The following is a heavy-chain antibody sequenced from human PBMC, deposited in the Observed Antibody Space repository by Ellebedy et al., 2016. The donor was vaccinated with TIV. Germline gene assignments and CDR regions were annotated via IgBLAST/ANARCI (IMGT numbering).Heavy chain of an antibody. Sequence: GESLKISCAASGFTFSSYGMHWVRQAPGKGLELVAVIWYAGSNKYYADSVKGRFTISRDNSKNTLYLQMNSLRAEDTAVYYCARATGYYTINWFDPWGQGTLVTVSS. CDR1: GFTFSSYG. CDR3: ARATGYYTINWFDP. J-gene: IGHJ5*02. V-gene: IGHV3-33*01. CDR2: IWYAGSNK. D-gene: IGHD3/OR15-3a*01.